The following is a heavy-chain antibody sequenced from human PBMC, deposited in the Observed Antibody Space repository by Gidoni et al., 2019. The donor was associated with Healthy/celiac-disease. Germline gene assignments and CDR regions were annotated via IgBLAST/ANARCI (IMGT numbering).Heavy chain of an antibody. CDR2: INPNSGGT. CDR1: GYTFTGYY. Sequence: QVQLVQSGAEVKKQGASVRVSGKASGYTFTGYYMHWVRQSPGQGLEWMGRINPNSGGTNYAQQFQGRVTMTRDTSISTAYMELSRLRSDDTAVYYCARVLSIASKIHSGVGYWGQGTLVTVSS. CDR3: ARVLSIASKIHSGVGY. V-gene: IGHV1-2*06. J-gene: IGHJ4*02. D-gene: IGHD6-6*01.